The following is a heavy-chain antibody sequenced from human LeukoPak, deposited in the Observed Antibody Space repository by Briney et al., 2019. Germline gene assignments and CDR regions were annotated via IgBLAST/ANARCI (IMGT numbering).Heavy chain of an antibody. CDR1: GGSISSYY. D-gene: IGHD1-1*01. CDR3: ARDRGTWNDDGFDY. V-gene: IGHV4-4*07. Sequence: PSETLSLTCTVSGGSISSYYWSWIRQPAGKGPEWIGRIYISGSTNYNPSLKSRVTISVDTSKNQFSLKLSSVTAAGTAVYYCARDRGTWNDDGFDYWGQGTLVTVSS. J-gene: IGHJ4*02. CDR2: IYISGST.